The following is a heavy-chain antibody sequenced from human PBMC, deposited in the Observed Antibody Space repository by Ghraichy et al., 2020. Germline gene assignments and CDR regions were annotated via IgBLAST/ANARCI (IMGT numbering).Heavy chain of an antibody. J-gene: IGHJ4*02. D-gene: IGHD2-15*01. Sequence: SGPTLKPTQTLTLTCTFSGFSLSTSGVGVGWIRQPPGKALEWLALIYWNDDKRYSPSLKSRLTITKDTSKNQVVLTMTNMDPVDTATYYCAHLLPYVPFDYWGQGTLVTVSS. V-gene: IGHV2-5*01. CDR1: GFSLSTSGVG. CDR2: IYWNDDK. CDR3: AHLLPYVPFDY.